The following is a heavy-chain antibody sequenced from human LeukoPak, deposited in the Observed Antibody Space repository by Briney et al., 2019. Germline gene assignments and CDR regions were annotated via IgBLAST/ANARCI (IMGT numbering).Heavy chain of an antibody. Sequence: SVKVSCKASGGTFSSYAISWVRQAPGQGLEWMGRIIPIFGTANYAQKFQGRVTITTDESTSTAYMELSSLRSEDTAVYHCARLYPTTLTSYSSSLWGQGTLVTVSS. J-gene: IGHJ4*02. CDR3: ARLYPTTLTSYSSSL. D-gene: IGHD6-13*01. CDR2: IIPIFGTA. V-gene: IGHV1-69*05. CDR1: GGTFSSYA.